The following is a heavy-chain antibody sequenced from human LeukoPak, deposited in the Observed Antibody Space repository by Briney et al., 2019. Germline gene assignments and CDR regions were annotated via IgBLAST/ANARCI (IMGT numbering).Heavy chain of an antibody. J-gene: IGHJ3*02. CDR2: SRNKPNSYST. Sequence: PGGSLRHSCAASGFIFSDHYMDWVRQAPGKGLEWVARSRNKPNSYSTVYAASVQGRFTISRDESKNSLFLQMNSLITEDTAVYFCARGFHSFDIWGQGTMVTVSS. CDR3: ARGFHSFDI. V-gene: IGHV3-72*01. CDR1: GFIFSDHY.